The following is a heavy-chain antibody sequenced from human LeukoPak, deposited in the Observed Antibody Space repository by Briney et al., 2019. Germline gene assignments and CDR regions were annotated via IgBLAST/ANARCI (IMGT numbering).Heavy chain of an antibody. CDR1: GYTFTGYY. CDR2: INPNSGGT. D-gene: IGHD6-19*01. CDR3: ARGGHGTSVAVAGTGDY. V-gene: IGHV1-2*02. J-gene: IGHJ4*02. Sequence: ASVKVSCKASGYTFTGYYMHWVRQAPGQGLEWMGWINPNSGGTNYAQKFQGSVTMTRDMSTSTVYMQLSSLRSDDTAVYYCARGGHGTSVAVAGTGDYWGQGTLVTVSS.